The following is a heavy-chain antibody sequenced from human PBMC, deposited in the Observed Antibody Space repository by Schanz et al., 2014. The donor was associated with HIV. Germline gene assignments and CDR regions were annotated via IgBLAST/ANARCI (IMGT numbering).Heavy chain of an antibody. V-gene: IGHV3-23*04. Sequence: VQLVESGGGFVQPGGSLRLSCATSGFPFAAYAMTWVRQAPGKGLEWVSSISESGGRSYYADSVNGRFTISRDNSKNTLYLQMTTLRTEDTAVYYCAKPEYDSRGNSQSHFDSWGQGTLVTVSS. CDR2: ISESGGRS. CDR1: GFPFAAYA. J-gene: IGHJ4*02. CDR3: AKPEYDSRGNSQSHFDS. D-gene: IGHD3-22*01.